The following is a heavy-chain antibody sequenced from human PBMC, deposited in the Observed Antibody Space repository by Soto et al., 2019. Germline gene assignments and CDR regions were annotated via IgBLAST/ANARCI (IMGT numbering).Heavy chain of an antibody. CDR1: GFTFSSYA. V-gene: IGHV3-23*01. J-gene: IGHJ4*02. D-gene: IGHD2-21*01. Sequence: GGSLRLSCAASGFTFSSYAMNWVRQVPGKGPEWVSHISVTGDTYYADSVKGRFTISRDNSKNTLFLQMNSLRAEDTAVYYCAKSLSMATSFDYWGQGTPVTVSS. CDR2: ISVTGDT. CDR3: AKSLSMATSFDY.